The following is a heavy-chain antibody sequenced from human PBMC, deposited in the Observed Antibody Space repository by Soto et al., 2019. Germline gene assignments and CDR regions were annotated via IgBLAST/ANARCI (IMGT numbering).Heavy chain of an antibody. J-gene: IGHJ4*02. CDR2: IYHSGST. CDR3: SSGTYYNYFAH. D-gene: IGHD1-26*01. CDR1: GGSFSSGGYS. V-gene: IGHV4-30-2*01. Sequence: SETLSLTCAVSGGSFSSGGYSWSWIRQPPGKGLEWIGYIYHSGSTYYNPSLKSRASISVDTSKNQFSLKLSSVTAADTAVYYCSSGTYYNYFAHWGRGTLVTVSS.